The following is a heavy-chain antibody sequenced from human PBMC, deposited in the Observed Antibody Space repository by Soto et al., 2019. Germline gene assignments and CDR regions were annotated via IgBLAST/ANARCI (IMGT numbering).Heavy chain of an antibody. V-gene: IGHV4-34*01. CDR3: ARGGITLAWNYYYYGMDV. D-gene: IGHD1-20*01. CDR2: IIPTGTT. J-gene: IGHJ6*02. CDR1: GASVSGQY. Sequence: PSETLSLTCAVSGASVSGQYWSWIRQPPGKGLEWVGEIIPTGTTTYNPSLKSRLSISLDTSKNHFSLNLTSVSVADTAVYYCARGGITLAWNYYYYGMDVWGQGTTVTVSS.